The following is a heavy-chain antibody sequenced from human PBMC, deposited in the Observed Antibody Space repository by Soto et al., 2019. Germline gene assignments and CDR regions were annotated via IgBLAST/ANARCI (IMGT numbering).Heavy chain of an antibody. Sequence: GGSLRLCCAASGFTFSAYAMSWVRQAPGKGLEWVSAISGSGGSTYYADSVKGRFTISRDNSKNTLYLQMNSLGAEDTAVYYCAKAPGTTGWFDPWGQGTLVTVSS. V-gene: IGHV3-23*01. CDR2: ISGSGGST. J-gene: IGHJ5*02. CDR1: GFTFSAYA. CDR3: AKAPGTTGWFDP. D-gene: IGHD1-7*01.